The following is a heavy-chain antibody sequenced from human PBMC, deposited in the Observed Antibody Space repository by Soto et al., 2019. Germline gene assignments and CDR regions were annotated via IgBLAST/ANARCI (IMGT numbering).Heavy chain of an antibody. Sequence: GGSLRLSCAASRFTFSSYAMSWVRQAPGMRLEWVSAISGSGGSTYYADSVKGRFTISRDNSKNTLYLQMNSLRAEDTAVYYCAKDASGSPSYYYYGMDVWGQGTTVTAP. CDR1: RFTFSSYA. V-gene: IGHV3-23*01. CDR3: AKDASGSPSYYYYGMDV. J-gene: IGHJ6*02. CDR2: ISGSGGST. D-gene: IGHD3-10*01.